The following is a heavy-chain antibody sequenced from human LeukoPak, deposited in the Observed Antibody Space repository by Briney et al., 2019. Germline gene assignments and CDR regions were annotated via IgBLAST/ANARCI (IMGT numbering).Heavy chain of an antibody. V-gene: IGHV3-73*01. CDR2: IRSKANSYAT. CDR1: GFTFSGSA. CDR3: TAKGVWFGELPSDS. Sequence: GGSLRLSCAASGFTFSGSAMHWVRQASGKGLEWVGHIRSKANSYATAYAASVRGRFTISRDDSKNTAYLQMNSLKTEDTAVYYCTAKGVWFGELPSDSWGQGALVTVSS. J-gene: IGHJ4*02. D-gene: IGHD3-10*01.